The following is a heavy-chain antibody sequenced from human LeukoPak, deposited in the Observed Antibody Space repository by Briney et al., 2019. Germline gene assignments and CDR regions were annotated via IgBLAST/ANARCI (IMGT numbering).Heavy chain of an antibody. V-gene: IGHV3-23*01. D-gene: IGHD6-13*01. CDR2: ISGSGGST. J-gene: IGHJ1*01. Sequence: PGGPLRLSCVASGFTFSSYGMSWVPQAPGKGLEWVSGISGSGGSTYYADSVKGRFTISRDNSKNRLFLQMNSLRAEDTAVYYCAKARSSWYTEYFQHWGQGTLVTVSS. CDR1: GFTFSSYG. CDR3: AKARSSWYTEYFQH.